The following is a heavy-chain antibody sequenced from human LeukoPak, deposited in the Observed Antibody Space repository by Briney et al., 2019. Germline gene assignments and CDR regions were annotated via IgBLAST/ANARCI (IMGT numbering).Heavy chain of an antibody. J-gene: IGHJ3*02. V-gene: IGHV3-30*03. CDR2: ISYDGSNK. CDR1: GFTFSSYG. CDR3: ATLTGTTGFDI. D-gene: IGHD1-14*01. Sequence: GRSLRLSCAASGFTFSSYGMRWVRQAPGKGLEWVAVISYDGSNKYYADSVKGRFTISRDNSKNTLYLQMNSLRAEDTAVYYCATLTGTTGFDIWGQGTMDTVSS.